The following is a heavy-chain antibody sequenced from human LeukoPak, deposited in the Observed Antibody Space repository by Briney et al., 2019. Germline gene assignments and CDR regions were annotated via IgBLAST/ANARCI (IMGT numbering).Heavy chain of an antibody. CDR2: INPNSGGT. J-gene: IGHJ4*02. CDR3: ARVRLTTVTTDFDY. Sequence: ASVKVSCKASGYTFTGYYMHWVRQAPGQGLEWMGWINPNSGGTNYAQKFQGRVTMTRDTSISTAYMELSRLRSDDTAVYYCARVRLTTVTTDFDYWGQGTLVTVSS. V-gene: IGHV1-2*02. D-gene: IGHD4-17*01. CDR1: GYTFTGYY.